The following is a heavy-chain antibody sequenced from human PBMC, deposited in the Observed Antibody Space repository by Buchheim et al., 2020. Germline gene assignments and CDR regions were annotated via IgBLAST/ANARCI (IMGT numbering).Heavy chain of an antibody. CDR2: FSGSSGTT. J-gene: IGHJ6*01. V-gene: IGHV3-23*01. D-gene: IGHD4-17*01. CDR3: AKETVTAGAGYYGMDV. CDR1: GFPFSSYA. Sequence: EVHLLESGGGLIQPGGSLRLSCAASGFPFSSYAMSWVRQAPGKGLEWVSSFSGSSGTTYYADPVKGRFTISRDNSKNTLYLQMNSLRAGDTAVYYCAKETVTAGAGYYGMDVWGQGTT.